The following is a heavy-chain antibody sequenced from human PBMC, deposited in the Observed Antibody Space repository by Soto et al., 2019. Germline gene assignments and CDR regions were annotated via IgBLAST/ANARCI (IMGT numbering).Heavy chain of an antibody. CDR3: ARDLCPLGSGSPCPLYGMDV. CDR2: LKSDNGGT. Sequence: QVQLVQSGAEMKPPGASVKVSCKASGYTFTGHYVLWVRQAPGQRLEYLGWLKSDNGGTYYAPKFQGRVIMTRDTSTSTAFMELNSLISDDTAVYYCARDLCPLGSGSPCPLYGMDVWGQGTTVTVSS. CDR1: GYTFTGHY. V-gene: IGHV1-2*02. J-gene: IGHJ6*02. D-gene: IGHD3-10*01.